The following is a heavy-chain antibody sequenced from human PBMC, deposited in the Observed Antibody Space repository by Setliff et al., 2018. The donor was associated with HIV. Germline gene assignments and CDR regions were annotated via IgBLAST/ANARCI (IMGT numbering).Heavy chain of an antibody. V-gene: IGHV4-38-2*01. CDR2: IYHSGST. D-gene: IGHD4-17*01. J-gene: IGHJ5*02. CDR3: ARVWLHFGDDIPRFDP. CDR1: GYSVNSDYN. Sequence: LSLTCAVSGYSVNSDYNWGWIRQPPGKGLESPGRGLEWIGHIYHSGSTYYNPSLRSRVTVSIDTSKNQFSLKLSSVTAADTAVYYCARVWLHFGDDIPRFDPWGQGILVTVSS.